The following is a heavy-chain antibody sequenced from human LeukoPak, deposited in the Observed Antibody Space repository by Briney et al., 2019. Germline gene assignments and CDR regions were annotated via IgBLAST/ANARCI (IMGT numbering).Heavy chain of an antibody. J-gene: IGHJ5*02. CDR1: GFTFSSYS. CDR3: AREAPRKAYWFDP. Sequence: PGGSLRLSCAASGFTFSSYSMNWVRQAPGKGLEWVSYISSSSSTIYYADSVKGRFTISRDNAKNSLYLQMNSLGDEDTAVYYCAREAPRKAYWFDPWGQGTLVTVSS. V-gene: IGHV3-48*02. CDR2: ISSSSSTI.